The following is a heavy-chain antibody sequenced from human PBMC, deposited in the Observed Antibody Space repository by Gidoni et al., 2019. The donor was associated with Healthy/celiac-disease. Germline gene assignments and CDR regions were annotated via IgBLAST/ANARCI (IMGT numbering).Heavy chain of an antibody. J-gene: IGHJ4*02. CDR2: ISSSSSYT. CDR3: ARDPSLLWFGETIGYFDY. CDR1: GFTFSDYY. D-gene: IGHD3-10*01. Sequence: QVQLVESGGGLVKPGGSLRLSCAASGFTFSDYYMSWIRQAPGKGPEWVSYISSSSSYTNYADSVKGRFTISRDNAKNSLYLQMNSLRAEDTAVYYCARDPSLLWFGETIGYFDYWGQGTLVTVSS. V-gene: IGHV3-11*06.